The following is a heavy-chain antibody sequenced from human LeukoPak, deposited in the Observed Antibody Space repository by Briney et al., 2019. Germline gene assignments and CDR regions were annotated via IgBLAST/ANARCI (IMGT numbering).Heavy chain of an antibody. CDR1: GFSFRGFW. CDR2: IRYDGSNK. V-gene: IGHV3-30*02. J-gene: IGHJ4*02. CDR3: ATHDY. Sequence: GGSLRLSCAGSGFSFRGFWMSWVRQAPGKGLEWVAFIRYDGSNKYYADSVKGRFTISRDNSKNTLYLQMNSLRAEDTAVYYCATHDYWGQGTLVTVSS.